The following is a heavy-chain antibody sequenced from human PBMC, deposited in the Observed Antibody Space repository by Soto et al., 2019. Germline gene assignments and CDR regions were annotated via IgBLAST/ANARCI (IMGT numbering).Heavy chain of an antibody. D-gene: IGHD3-3*01. CDR1: GGSISSYY. J-gene: IGHJ5*02. Sequence: QVQLQESGPGLVKPSETLSLTCTVSGGSISSYYWCWIRQPPGEGLDWLGYIYYSGSTNGNPSLKSRVTIAVDTSKNQFSQKLSSVTAADTAVYYSARARVITIFGVVIPKPTWFDPWGQGTLVTVSS. CDR3: ARARVITIFGVVIPKPTWFDP. V-gene: IGHV4-59*01. CDR2: IYYSGST.